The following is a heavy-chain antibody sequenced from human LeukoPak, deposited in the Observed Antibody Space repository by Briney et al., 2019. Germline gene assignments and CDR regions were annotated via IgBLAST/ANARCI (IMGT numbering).Heavy chain of an antibody. CDR3: AKDGDDYVWGSYRLFDY. V-gene: IGHV3-23*01. CDR1: GFTFSSYA. CDR2: ISGSGGST. D-gene: IGHD3-16*02. Sequence: GGSLGLSCAASGFTFSSYAMSWVRQAPGKGLEWVSAISGSGGSTYYADSVKGRFTISRDNSKNTLYLQMNSLRAEDTAVYYCAKDGDDYVWGSYRLFDYWGQGTLVTVSS. J-gene: IGHJ4*02.